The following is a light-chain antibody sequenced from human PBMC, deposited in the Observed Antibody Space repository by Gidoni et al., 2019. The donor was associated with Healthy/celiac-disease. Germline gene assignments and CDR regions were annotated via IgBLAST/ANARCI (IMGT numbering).Light chain of an antibody. J-gene: IGKJ1*01. Sequence: IVLTQSPGTLSLSPGERATLSCRASQSVSSSYLAWYQQKPGQAPRLLIYGASSRATGLPDRFSGSGSGTDFTLTISRLEPEYFAVYYCQQYGSSPWTFGQGTKVEIK. CDR3: QQYGSSPWT. V-gene: IGKV3-20*01. CDR1: QSVSSSY. CDR2: GAS.